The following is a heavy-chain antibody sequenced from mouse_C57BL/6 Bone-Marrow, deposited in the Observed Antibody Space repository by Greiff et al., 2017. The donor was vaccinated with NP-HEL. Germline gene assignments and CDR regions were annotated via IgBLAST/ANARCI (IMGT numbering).Heavy chain of an antibody. V-gene: IGHV1-63*01. CDR2: IYPGGGYT. D-gene: IGHD2-12*01. J-gene: IGHJ4*01. CDR1: GYTFTNYW. CDR3: ARRTPVYSDSYAMDD. Sequence: VQLQQSGAELVRPGTSVKMSCKASGYTFTNYWIGWAKQRPGHGLEWIGDIYPGGGYTNYNEKFKGKATLTADKSSSTAYMQFSSLTSEDSAIYYCARRTPVYSDSYAMDDWGKGTSVTVSS.